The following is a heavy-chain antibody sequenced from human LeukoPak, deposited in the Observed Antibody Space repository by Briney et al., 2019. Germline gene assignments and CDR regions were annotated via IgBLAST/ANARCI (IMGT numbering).Heavy chain of an antibody. D-gene: IGHD6-13*01. CDR3: ATEARQASGIVSARDY. V-gene: IGHV3-23*01. CDR1: RFTFSSYA. CDR2: ISGSGDST. Sequence: SGGSLRLSCAASRFTFSSYAMSWVRQAPGKGLEWVSAISGSGDSTYYADPVKGRFTISRDNSKNMLYLQMSSLRAEDTAVYYCATEARQASGIVSARDYWGQGTLVTVSS. J-gene: IGHJ4*02.